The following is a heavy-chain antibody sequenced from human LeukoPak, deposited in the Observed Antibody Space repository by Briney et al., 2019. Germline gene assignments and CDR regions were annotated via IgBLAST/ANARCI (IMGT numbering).Heavy chain of an antibody. D-gene: IGHD1-26*01. CDR3: AKYRLGGATKDAFDI. V-gene: IGHV3-23*01. CDR2: ISGSGGST. Sequence: GGSLRLSCAASGFNFSSYGMHWVRQAPGKGLEWVSAISGSGGSTYYADSVKGRFTISRDNSKNTLYLQMNSLRAEDTAVYYCAKYRLGGATKDAFDIWGQGTMVTVSS. J-gene: IGHJ3*02. CDR1: GFNFSSYG.